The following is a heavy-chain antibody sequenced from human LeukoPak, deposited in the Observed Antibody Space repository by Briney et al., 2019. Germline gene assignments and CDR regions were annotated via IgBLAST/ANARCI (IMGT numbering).Heavy chain of an antibody. J-gene: IGHJ4*02. CDR2: ISGSGGST. Sequence: PGGSLRLSCAASGFTSSSYWMSWVRQAPGKGLEWVSAISGSGGSTYYADSVKGRFTISRDNSKNTLYLQMNSLRAEDTAVYYCAKGTHDPTYYYGSGSYHLDYWGQGTLVTVSS. V-gene: IGHV3-23*01. D-gene: IGHD3-10*01. CDR3: AKGTHDPTYYYGSGSYHLDY. CDR1: GFTSSSYW.